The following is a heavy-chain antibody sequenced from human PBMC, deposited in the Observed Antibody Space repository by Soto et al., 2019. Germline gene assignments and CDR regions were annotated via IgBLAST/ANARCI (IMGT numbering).Heavy chain of an antibody. Sequence: QVQLQESGPGLVKPSGTLSLTCAVSGGSVSSSNWWSWVRQSPGKGLEWMGEIYHSESAHYNPSLKSRATISLDKSKTQFSLRLTSVPAADTAVYYCARVPGVVVSADDAFDIWGPGTRVIVSS. CDR2: IYHSESA. D-gene: IGHD2-21*02. J-gene: IGHJ3*02. CDR1: GGSVSSSNW. CDR3: ARVPGVVVSADDAFDI. V-gene: IGHV4-4*02.